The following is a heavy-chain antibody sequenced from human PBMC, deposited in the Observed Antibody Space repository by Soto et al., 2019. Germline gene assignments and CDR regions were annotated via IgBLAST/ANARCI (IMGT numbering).Heavy chain of an antibody. Sequence: GGSLRLSCAASGFTFSSYAMHWVRQAPGKGLEWVAVISYDGSNKYYADSVKGRFTISRDNSKNTLYLQMNSLRAEDTAVYYCARTSGIDYWGQGTLVTGSA. CDR2: ISYDGSNK. CDR1: GFTFSSYA. CDR3: ARTSGIDY. J-gene: IGHJ4*02. V-gene: IGHV3-30-3*01.